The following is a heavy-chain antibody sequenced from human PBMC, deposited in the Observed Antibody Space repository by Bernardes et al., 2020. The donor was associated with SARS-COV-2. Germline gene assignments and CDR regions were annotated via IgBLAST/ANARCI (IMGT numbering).Heavy chain of an antibody. D-gene: IGHD2-21*02. CDR2: IRTKPNNYAT. J-gene: IGHJ4*02. CDR3: IGQLSGGDLNYLGY. CDR1: GFTFSGSA. V-gene: IGHV3-73*01. Sequence: GGSLRLSCAASGFTFSGSAMHWVRQASGKGLEWIGRIRTKPNNYATSYGASVKGRFTVSRDDSKNTVYLLMNSLKTEDTAMYYCIGQLSGGDLNYLGYGGQGTLVTVSA.